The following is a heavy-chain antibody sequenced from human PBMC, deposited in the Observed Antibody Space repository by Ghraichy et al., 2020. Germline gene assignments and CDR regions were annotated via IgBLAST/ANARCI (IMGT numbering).Heavy chain of an antibody. CDR2: IASGSDTI. D-gene: IGHD3-10*01. CDR1: GFSFSTYN. J-gene: IGHJ4*02. Sequence: GGSLRLSCAASGFSFSTYNMNWVRQAPGKGLEWIAYIASGSDTISYADSLKGRFTISRDNAKSSLYLQMSSLRDEDTAVYYCARDYYASGSYSFDYWGQGTLVTVSS. V-gene: IGHV3-48*02. CDR3: ARDYYASGSYSFDY.